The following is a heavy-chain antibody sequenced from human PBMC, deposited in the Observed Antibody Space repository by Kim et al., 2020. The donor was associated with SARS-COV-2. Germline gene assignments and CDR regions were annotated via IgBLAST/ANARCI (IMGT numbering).Heavy chain of an antibody. J-gene: IGHJ4*02. CDR1: GGSFSGYY. Sequence: SETLSLTCAVYGGSFSGYYWSWIRQPPGKGLEWIGEINHSGSTNYNEYLKSRVTISVDTSKNQFSLKLSYVTAAETAVNYCARGPTQDYWGQGTLVTV. D-gene: IGHD2-15*01. CDR3: ARGPTQDY. CDR2: INHSGST. V-gene: IGHV4-34*01.